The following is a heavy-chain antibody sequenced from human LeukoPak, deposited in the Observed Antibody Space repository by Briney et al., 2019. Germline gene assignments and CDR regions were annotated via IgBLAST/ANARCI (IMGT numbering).Heavy chain of an antibody. Sequence: GGSLRLSCAASGFTVSSNYMNWVRQAPGKGLEWVSAIYSGGTTYYADSVKGRFTISRDNSKNTLYLQMNSLRAEDTAVYYCAREGSGTYSFDFWSQGTLVSVSS. CDR1: GFTVSSNY. CDR3: AREGSGTYSFDF. V-gene: IGHV3-53*01. CDR2: IYSGGTT. D-gene: IGHD1-26*01. J-gene: IGHJ4*02.